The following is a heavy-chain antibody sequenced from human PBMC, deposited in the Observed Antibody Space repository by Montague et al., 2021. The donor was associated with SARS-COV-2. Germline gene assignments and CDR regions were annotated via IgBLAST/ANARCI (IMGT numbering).Heavy chain of an antibody. D-gene: IGHD4-11*01. Sequence: SETLSLTCSVSGDSISNYSWSWIRQSPGKGPEWIGYIYYSVSTNYNPSLTSRVTISVDTSKNQVSLKLTSVTAADTAVYYCARHLRVTTVTSHMYHYAMDVWGQGTTVTVSS. V-gene: IGHV4-59*08. CDR1: GDSISNYS. J-gene: IGHJ6*02. CDR3: ARHLRVTTVTSHMYHYAMDV. CDR2: IYYSVST.